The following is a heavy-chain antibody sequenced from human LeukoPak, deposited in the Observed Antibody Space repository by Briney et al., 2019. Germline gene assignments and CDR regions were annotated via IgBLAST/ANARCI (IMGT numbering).Heavy chain of an antibody. D-gene: IGHD3-22*01. CDR3: ARDHHYDFSRWFDP. CDR2: ISSSSSYI. CDR1: GFTFSSYS. J-gene: IGHJ5*02. V-gene: IGHV3-21*01. Sequence: GGSLRLSCAASGFTFSSYSMNWVRQAPGKGLEWVSSISSSSSYIYYADSVKGRFTISRDNAKNSLYLQMNSLRAEDTAVYYCARDHHYDFSRWFDPWGQGTLVTVSS.